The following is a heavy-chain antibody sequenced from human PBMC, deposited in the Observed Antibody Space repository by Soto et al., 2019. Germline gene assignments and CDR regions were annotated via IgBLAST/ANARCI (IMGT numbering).Heavy chain of an antibody. V-gene: IGHV3-23*01. CDR3: AKVVAMDYGDYVSYFDY. D-gene: IGHD4-17*01. CDR2: ISGSGGST. CDR1: GFAFSSYA. J-gene: IGHJ4*02. Sequence: PGGSLRLSCAASGFAFSSYAMSWVRQAPGKGLEWVSAISGSGGSTYYADSVKGRFTISRDNSKNTLYLQMNSLRAEDTAVYYSAKVVAMDYGDYVSYFDYSGQGTLVTVSS.